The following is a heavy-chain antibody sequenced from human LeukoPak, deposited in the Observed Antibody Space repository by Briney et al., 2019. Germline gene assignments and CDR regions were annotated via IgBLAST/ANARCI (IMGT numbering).Heavy chain of an antibody. V-gene: IGHV4-59*01. D-gene: IGHD1-14*01. J-gene: IGHJ4*02. CDR1: GGSISNYY. CDR2: IHSSGST. CDR3: ARTGYFDS. Sequence: SETLSLTCTVSGGSISNYYWNWVRQPPGKGLEWIGYIHSSGSTNYNPSLKSRDTMSVDTSKNQISLKLSSVTAADTAVYYCARTGYFDSWGQGTLVTVSS.